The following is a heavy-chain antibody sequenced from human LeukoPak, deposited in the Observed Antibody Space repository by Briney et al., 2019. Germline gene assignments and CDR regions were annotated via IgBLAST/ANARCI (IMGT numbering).Heavy chain of an antibody. V-gene: IGHV1-46*01. D-gene: IGHD3-9*01. J-gene: IGHJ4*02. Sequence: ASVKVSCKTSGYNFTNYYMHWVRQAPGHGLEWMGIMNPSGDTTTYAEKFQGRVTMTRDASTSTVYMELSSLRSEDTAVYYCARGGALRYFEWFSAYWGQGTLVAVSS. CDR3: ARGGALRYFEWFSAY. CDR1: GYNFTNYY. CDR2: MNPSGDTT.